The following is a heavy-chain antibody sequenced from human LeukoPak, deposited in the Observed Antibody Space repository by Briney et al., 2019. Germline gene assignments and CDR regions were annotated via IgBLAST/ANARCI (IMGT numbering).Heavy chain of an antibody. J-gene: IGHJ6*02. Sequence: ASVKVSCKASGYTFTSYDINWVRQATGQGLEWMGWMNPNSGNTGYAQKFQGRVTMTRNTSISTAYMELSSLRSEDTAVYYCARGKVRYYGMDVWGQGTTVTVSS. CDR2: MNPNSGNT. CDR3: ARGKVRYYGMDV. CDR1: GYTFTSYD. V-gene: IGHV1-8*01.